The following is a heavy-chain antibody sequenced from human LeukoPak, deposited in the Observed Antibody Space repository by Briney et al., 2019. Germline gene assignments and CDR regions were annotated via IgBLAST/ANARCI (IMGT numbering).Heavy chain of an antibody. CDR2: ITGSGDGT. CDR1: GFTFSSYA. Sequence: GGSLRLSCAASGFTFSSYAMSWVRQAPGKGLEWVSAITGSGDGTSAADSVTGRFSISRDNSKSTLYLQMNSLRVEDTAVYYCAKAGLVRGGALDSWGQGTLVTVSS. V-gene: IGHV3-23*01. D-gene: IGHD4/OR15-4a*01. J-gene: IGHJ4*02. CDR3: AKAGLVRGGALDS.